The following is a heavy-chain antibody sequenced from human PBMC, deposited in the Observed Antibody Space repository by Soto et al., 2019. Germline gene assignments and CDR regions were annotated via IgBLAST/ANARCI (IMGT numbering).Heavy chain of an antibody. D-gene: IGHD5-18*01. CDR3: ARKGYPNKWFDP. CDR1: GGSISSGGYS. J-gene: IGHJ5*02. CDR2: IYHSGST. V-gene: IGHV4-30-2*01. Sequence: SETLSLTCAVSGGSISSGGYSWSWIRQPPGKGLVWIGYIYHSGSTYYNPSLKSRVTISVDRSKNQFSLKLSSVTAADTAVYYCARKGYPNKWFDPWGQGTLVTVS.